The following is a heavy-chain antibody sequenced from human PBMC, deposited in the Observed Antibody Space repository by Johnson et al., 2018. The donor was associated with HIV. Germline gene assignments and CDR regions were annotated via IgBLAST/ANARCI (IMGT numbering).Heavy chain of an antibody. CDR2: ISWNSGSI. J-gene: IGHJ3*02. CDR3: AKDRSYANDAFDI. Sequence: VQLVESGGGVVQPGRSLRLSCAASGFTFSSYAMHWVRQAPGKGLEWVSGISWNSGSIGYADSVKGRFTISRDNAKNSLYLQMNSLRAEDTALYYCAKDRSYANDAFDIWGQGTMVTVSS. CDR1: GFTFSSYA. D-gene: IGHD2-2*01. V-gene: IGHV3-9*01.